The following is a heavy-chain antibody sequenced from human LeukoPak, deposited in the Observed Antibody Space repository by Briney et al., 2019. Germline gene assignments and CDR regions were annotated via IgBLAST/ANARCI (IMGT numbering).Heavy chain of an antibody. CDR3: ARHATARFGELSPDY. CDR1: GYSSTSYW. Sequence: GESLKISCKGSGYSSTSYWIGWVRQMPGKGLEWMGIIYPGDSDTRYSPSFQGQVTISADKSISTAYLQWSSLKASDTAMYYCARHATARFGELSPDYWGQGTLVTVSS. V-gene: IGHV5-51*01. J-gene: IGHJ4*02. CDR2: IYPGDSDT. D-gene: IGHD3-10*01.